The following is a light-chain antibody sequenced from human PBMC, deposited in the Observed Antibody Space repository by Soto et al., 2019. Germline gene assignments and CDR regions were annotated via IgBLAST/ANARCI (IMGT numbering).Light chain of an antibody. CDR3: QQYNKWPKM. V-gene: IGKV3-15*01. J-gene: IGKJ1*01. CDR1: QSVSDS. Sequence: EIVMTQSPATLSVSPGERATLSCRASQSVSDSLAWYQQKPGQAPRLLIYSASTRATGIPARFSGSGSGTEFTLTISSLQSEDFAVYYCQQYNKWPKMFGQGTKAAIK. CDR2: SAS.